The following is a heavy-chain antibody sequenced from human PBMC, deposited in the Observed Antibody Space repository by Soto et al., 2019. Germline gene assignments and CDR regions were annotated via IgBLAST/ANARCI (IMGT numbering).Heavy chain of an antibody. Sequence: EGQLVEPGGALVQPGGSLRLSCAASGFSFSVYWMTWVRQAPGRGLEWVATIKQDGTEKFYVDSVKDQFTISRDNANNSLYLQMNSLRAEDTAVYYCTRDRGYCRGGSCYYDAFDIWGQGTMVTVSS. J-gene: IGHJ3*02. D-gene: IGHD2-15*01. V-gene: IGHV3-7*01. CDR1: GFSFSVYW. CDR3: TRDRGYCRGGSCYYDAFDI. CDR2: IKQDGTEK.